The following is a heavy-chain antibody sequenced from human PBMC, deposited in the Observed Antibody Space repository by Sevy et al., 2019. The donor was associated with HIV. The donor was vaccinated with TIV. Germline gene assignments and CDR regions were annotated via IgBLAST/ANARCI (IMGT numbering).Heavy chain of an antibody. D-gene: IGHD3-16*02. V-gene: IGHV3-7*01. CDR3: MRVLWDVLVVPAATPSPWLDS. J-gene: IGHJ5*01. CDR1: GFTFDTYW. Sequence: GGFLRLSCAASGFTFDTYWMAWVRQAPGRGLEWVASIDPRGNERDYLDSLKGRFTISRDNAKNSLYLQMYSLKAGDTALYYCMRVLWDVLVVPAATPSPWLDSWGQGTLVTVSS. CDR2: IDPRGNER.